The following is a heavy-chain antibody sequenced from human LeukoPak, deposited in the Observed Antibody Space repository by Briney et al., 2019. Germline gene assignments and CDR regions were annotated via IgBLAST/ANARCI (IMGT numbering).Heavy chain of an antibody. CDR3: ARAIPGVYYYYYYMDV. D-gene: IGHD3-10*01. Sequence: SETLSLTCAVYGGSFSGYYWSWIRQPPGKGLEWIGEINHSGSTYYNPSLKSRVTISVDTSKNQFSLKLSSATAADTAVYYCARAIPGVYYYYYYMDVWGKGTTVTVSS. CDR2: INHSGST. CDR1: GGSFSGYY. V-gene: IGHV4-34*01. J-gene: IGHJ6*03.